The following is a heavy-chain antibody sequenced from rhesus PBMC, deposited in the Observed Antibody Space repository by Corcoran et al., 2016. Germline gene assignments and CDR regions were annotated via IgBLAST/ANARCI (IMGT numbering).Heavy chain of an antibody. Sequence: QVQLQESGPGLVRHSETPSPTCAVPGGAINEYDRGGVRQSPGKGLEWIAYIHGTSGYANYNPSLKSRVTISTDTSQSQFSLKLGSVTAADTAVYFCARYDMVVPKYFDYWGQGVLVTVSS. CDR3: ARYDMVVPKYFDY. J-gene: IGHJ4*01. CDR2: IHGTSGYA. CDR1: GGAINEYD. D-gene: IGHD3-28*01. V-gene: IGHV4-165*01.